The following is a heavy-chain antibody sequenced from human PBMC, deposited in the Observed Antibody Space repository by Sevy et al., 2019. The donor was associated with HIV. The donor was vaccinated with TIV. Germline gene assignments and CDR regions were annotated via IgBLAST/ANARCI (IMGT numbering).Heavy chain of an antibody. CDR1: GFTFSSYG. CDR3: AKDPHGAAGGYYFDY. CDR2: LRYDGSNK. J-gene: IGHJ4*02. Sequence: GGSLRLACAASGFTFSSYGMHWVRRAPGKGLEWVAFLRYDGSNKDYADSVKGRFTISRDNSKNTLYLQMNSLRAEDTAVYYCAKDPHGAAGGYYFDYWGQGTLVTVSS. D-gene: IGHD6-25*01. V-gene: IGHV3-30*02.